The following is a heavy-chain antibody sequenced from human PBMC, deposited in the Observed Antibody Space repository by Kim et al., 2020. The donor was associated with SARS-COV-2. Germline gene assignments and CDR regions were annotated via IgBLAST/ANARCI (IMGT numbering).Heavy chain of an antibody. Sequence: GGSLRLSCAASGFTFSSYWMSWVRQAPGKGLEWVANIKQDGREKYYVDSVKGRFTISRDNAKNSLYLQMNSLRAEDTAVYYCARVYYDSSGYFQLEYFFDYWGQGTLVTASS. V-gene: IGHV3-7*01. D-gene: IGHD3-22*01. J-gene: IGHJ4*02. CDR3: ARVYYDSSGYFQLEYFFDY. CDR1: GFTFSSYW. CDR2: IKQDGREK.